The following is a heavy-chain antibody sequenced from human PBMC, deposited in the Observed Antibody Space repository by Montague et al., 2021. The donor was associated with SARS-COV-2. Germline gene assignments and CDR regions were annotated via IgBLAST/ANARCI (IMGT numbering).Heavy chain of an antibody. V-gene: IGHV4-61*01. CDR2: IYYRGST. Sequence: SETLSLTCTVSGGSITVSRYDWGWIRQPPGKGLEWIGYIYYRGSTNYNPSLETRVTISVDPSKNQFSLKMRSVTAADTAVYYCAREDRWNWFDPWGQGTLVIVSS. J-gene: IGHJ5*02. D-gene: IGHD5-24*01. CDR3: AREDRWNWFDP. CDR1: GGSITVSRYD.